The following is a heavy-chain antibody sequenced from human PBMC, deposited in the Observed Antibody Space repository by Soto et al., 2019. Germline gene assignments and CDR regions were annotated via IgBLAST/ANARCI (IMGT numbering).Heavy chain of an antibody. CDR3: ARHEAYYYGSGSYYKASPDY. J-gene: IGHJ4*02. V-gene: IGHV5-51*01. Sequence: GESLKISCKGSGYSFTSYWIGWVRQMPGKGLEWMGIIYPGDSDTRYSPSFQGQVTISADKSISTAYLQWSSLKASDTAMYYCARHEAYYYGSGSYYKASPDYWGQGTLVTVSS. CDR1: GYSFTSYW. D-gene: IGHD3-10*01. CDR2: IYPGDSDT.